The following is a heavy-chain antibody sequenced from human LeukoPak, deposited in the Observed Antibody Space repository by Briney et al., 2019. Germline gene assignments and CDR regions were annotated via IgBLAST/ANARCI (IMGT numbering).Heavy chain of an antibody. CDR3: ARDKDDYVWGSYRPNWFDP. CDR1: GFTFSSYW. CDR2: INQDGSEK. V-gene: IGHV3-7*01. Sequence: GGSLRLSCAASGFTFSSYWMTWVRQAPGKRLEWVASINQDGSEKYYVDSVKGRFTISRDNAKNSLYLQMNSLRAEDTAVYYCARDKDDYVWGSYRPNWFDPWGQGTLVTVSS. D-gene: IGHD3-16*02. J-gene: IGHJ5*02.